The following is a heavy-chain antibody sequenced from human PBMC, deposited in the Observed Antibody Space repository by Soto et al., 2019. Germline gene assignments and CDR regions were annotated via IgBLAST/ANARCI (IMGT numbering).Heavy chain of an antibody. CDR3: AGEGADYGDNGVSDD. CDR1: GFTFNNYG. D-gene: IGHD4-17*01. Sequence: QVQLVESGGGVVQPGRSLSLSCAASGFTFNNYGMHWVRQAPGKGLEWLAVIWYDGSARFYADSVKGRFTISRDNSKNTLYRQMGSLRAEDTAMYYCAGEGADYGDNGVSDDWGQGTLVTVSS. V-gene: IGHV3-33*01. J-gene: IGHJ4*02. CDR2: IWYDGSAR.